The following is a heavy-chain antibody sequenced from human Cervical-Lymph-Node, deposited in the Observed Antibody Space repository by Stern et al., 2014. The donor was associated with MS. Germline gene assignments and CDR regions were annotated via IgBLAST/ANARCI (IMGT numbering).Heavy chain of an antibody. Sequence: QVQLQESGPGLVKPSATLSLTCTVSGDFNTTSHWSWIRQPPGKGLEWIGYVYYVGSTAYNPSLKSRVTIALDASKNQISLRLTSVTEADTAVYYCTRARGITMVRGVISPPYGMDVWGQGTTVTVSS. J-gene: IGHJ6*02. CDR3: TRARGITMVRGVISPPYGMDV. D-gene: IGHD3-10*01. CDR2: VYYVGST. CDR1: GDFNTTSH. V-gene: IGHV4-59*01.